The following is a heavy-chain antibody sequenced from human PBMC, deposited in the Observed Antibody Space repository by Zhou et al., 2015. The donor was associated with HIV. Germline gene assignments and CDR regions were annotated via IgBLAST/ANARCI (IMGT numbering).Heavy chain of an antibody. V-gene: IGHV3-9*01. CDR1: GFSFDDYA. D-gene: IGHD3-22*01. J-gene: IGHJ4*02. CDR2: IPWNSAPL. CDR3: ARGGAWPYYYDSSGYHFDY. Sequence: VQLVDSGGGLVKPGGSLRLSCAASGFSFDDYAMYWVRQAPGKGLEWVAGIPWNSAPLAYAASVQGRFIISRDNDKNSLYLQMNSLRAGDTAVYYCARGGAWPYYYDSSGYHFDYWGQGTLVTVSS.